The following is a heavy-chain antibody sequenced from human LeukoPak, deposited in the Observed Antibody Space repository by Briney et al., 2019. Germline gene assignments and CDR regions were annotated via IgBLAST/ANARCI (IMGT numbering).Heavy chain of an antibody. D-gene: IGHD6-13*01. CDR3: AKDMSPDAADHFDY. J-gene: IGHJ4*02. CDR1: GFTFDDYA. CDR2: ISWNSGSI. V-gene: IGHV3-9*01. Sequence: GRSLRLSCAASGFTFDDYAMHWVRQAPGKGLEWVSGISWNSGSIGYADSVKGRFTISRDNAKNSLYLQMNSLRAGDTALYYCAKDMSPDAADHFDYWGQGTLVTVSS.